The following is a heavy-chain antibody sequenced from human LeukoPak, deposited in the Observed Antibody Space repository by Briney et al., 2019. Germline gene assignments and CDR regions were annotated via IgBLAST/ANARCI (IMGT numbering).Heavy chain of an antibody. Sequence: GGSLRLSCAASGFTFSSYSMNWVRQAPGKGLEWVSYISSSSSTIYYADSVKGRFTLSRDNAKNSLYLQMNSLRAEDTAVYYCARPSQNKWLLAYYFDYWGQGTLVTVSS. CDR2: ISSSSSTI. D-gene: IGHD3-22*01. CDR1: GFTFSSYS. V-gene: IGHV3-48*01. J-gene: IGHJ4*02. CDR3: ARPSQNKWLLAYYFDY.